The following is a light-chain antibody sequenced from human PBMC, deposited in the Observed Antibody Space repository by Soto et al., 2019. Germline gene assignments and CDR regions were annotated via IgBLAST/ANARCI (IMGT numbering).Light chain of an antibody. Sequence: TQCASILSGSPSECASLSGRASQWIXTFFVWFSQKSGQSTRLLAXYEANRTTGIPARFXGSGSGRDFTLNISSLDPADFAVYYCQQRSNMPVSTFGQGTRLEI. CDR2: YEA. CDR3: QQRSNMPVST. CDR1: QWIXTF. J-gene: IGKJ5*01. V-gene: IGKV3-11*02.